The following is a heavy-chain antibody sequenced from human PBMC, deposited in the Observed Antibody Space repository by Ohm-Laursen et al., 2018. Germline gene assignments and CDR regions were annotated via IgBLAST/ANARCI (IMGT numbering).Heavy chain of an antibody. CDR2: SSGTGATT. V-gene: IGHV3-23*01. D-gene: IGHD1-7*01. J-gene: IGHJ4*02. Sequence: SLRLSCTASEFTLNSYAMSWVRQAPGKGLEWVSSSSGTGATTYYADSVKGRFTISRDNAKNTLYLQMNSLRAEDTAIYYCARDLGNSYFDYWGQGTLVTVSS. CDR3: ARDLGNSYFDY. CDR1: EFTLNSYA.